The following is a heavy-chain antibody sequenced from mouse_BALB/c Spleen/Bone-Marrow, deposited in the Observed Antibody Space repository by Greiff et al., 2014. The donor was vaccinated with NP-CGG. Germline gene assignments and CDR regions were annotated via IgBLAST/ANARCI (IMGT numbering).Heavy chain of an antibody. CDR1: GYTFTDYN. J-gene: IGHJ2*01. CDR3: ARRGSPYYFDY. D-gene: IGHD1-1*02. Sequence: VQLQQPGPELVKPGASVKISCEASGYTFTDYNMHWVKQSHGKSLEWIGYIYPNNGGTGYNQKFKSKATVTADNSSSTAYMELRSLTSEDSAVYYCARRGSPYYFDYWGQGTTLTVSS. CDR2: IYPNNGGT. V-gene: IGHV1S29*02.